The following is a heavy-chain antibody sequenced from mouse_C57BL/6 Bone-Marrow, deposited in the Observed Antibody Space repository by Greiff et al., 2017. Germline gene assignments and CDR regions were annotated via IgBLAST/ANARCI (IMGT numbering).Heavy chain of an antibody. J-gene: IGHJ3*01. D-gene: IGHD1-1*01. V-gene: IGHV1-55*01. Sequence: QVQLKESGAELVKPGASVKMSCKASGYTFTSYWITWVKQRPGQGLEWIGDIYPGSGSTNYNEKFKSKATLTVDTSSSTAYMQLSSLTSEDSAVYYCARVATVLEAYWGQGTLVTVSA. CDR1: GYTFTSYW. CDR2: IYPGSGST. CDR3: ARVATVLEAY.